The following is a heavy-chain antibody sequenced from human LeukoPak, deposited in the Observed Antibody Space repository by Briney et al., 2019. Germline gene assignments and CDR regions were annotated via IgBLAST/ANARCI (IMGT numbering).Heavy chain of an antibody. Sequence: GGSLRLSCVGSGFAFGVHAMSWVRQAPGKGPEWVATIGSGADLFYAESVKGRFTISRDNSRNTVYLQMNSLRAEDTAVYYCARESNSGYYLSYWGQGTLVTVSS. CDR1: GFAFGVHA. CDR3: ARESNSGYYLSY. J-gene: IGHJ4*02. D-gene: IGHD3-22*01. CDR2: IGSGADL. V-gene: IGHV3-23*01.